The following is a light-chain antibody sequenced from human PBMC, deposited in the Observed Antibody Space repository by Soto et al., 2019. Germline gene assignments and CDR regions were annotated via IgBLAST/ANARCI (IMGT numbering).Light chain of an antibody. CDR1: QAISSW. CDR2: GAS. Sequence: DLQLTQSPSSVSASGGERVTITCRASQAISSWLAWYQQKPGKAPKLLIYGASTFQSGVPSRFNGSGSATEYTLTYSCLQPEDFATYYCQQSNSFPYTFGQGTKLEIK. CDR3: QQSNSFPYT. V-gene: IGKV1-12*01. J-gene: IGKJ2*01.